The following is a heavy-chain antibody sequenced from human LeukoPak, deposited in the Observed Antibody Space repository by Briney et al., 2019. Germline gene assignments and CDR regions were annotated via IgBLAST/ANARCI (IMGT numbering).Heavy chain of an antibody. CDR2: IYYSGST. D-gene: IGHD5-24*01. CDR3: ARGGLQRIDY. V-gene: IGHV4-59*01. Sequence: SETLSPTCTVSGGSISSYYWSWIRQPPGKGLEWIGYIYYSGSTNYNPSLKSRVTISVDTSKNQFSLKLSSVTAADTAVYYCARGGLQRIDYWGQGTLVTVSS. J-gene: IGHJ4*02. CDR1: GGSISSYY.